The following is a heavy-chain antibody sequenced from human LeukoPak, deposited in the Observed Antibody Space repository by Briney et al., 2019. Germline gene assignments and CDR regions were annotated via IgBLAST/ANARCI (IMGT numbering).Heavy chain of an antibody. CDR2: TYYRSKWYY. V-gene: IGHV6-1*01. CDR1: GDSVSSNSAA. J-gene: IGHJ1*01. CDR3: ASGSHGDYVSLFQH. Sequence: SQTLSLTCAISGDSVSSNSAAWNWIRQSPSRGLEWLGRTYYRSKWYYDYAISVKSRITINGDTSKNQFSLQLNSVTPEDTAVYYCASGSHGDYVSLFQHWGQGTLVTVSS. D-gene: IGHD4-17*01.